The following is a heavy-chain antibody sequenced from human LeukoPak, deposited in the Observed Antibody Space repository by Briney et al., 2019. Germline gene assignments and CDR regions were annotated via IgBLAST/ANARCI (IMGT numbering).Heavy chain of an antibody. CDR3: ARNYYGSGTFDY. D-gene: IGHD3-10*01. CDR2: MTPNSGDT. J-gene: IGHJ4*02. V-gene: IGHV1-8*01. CDR1: GYTFTSYD. Sequence: ASVKVSCKASGYTFTSYDINWVRQAPGQGLEWLGWMTPNSGDTGYAQKFQGRVTMTRDTSISTAYMELSSLRSEDTAVYYCARNYYGSGTFDYWGQGTLVTVSS.